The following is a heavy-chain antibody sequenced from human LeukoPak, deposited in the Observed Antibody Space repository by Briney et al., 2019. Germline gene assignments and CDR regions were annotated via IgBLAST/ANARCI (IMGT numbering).Heavy chain of an antibody. J-gene: IGHJ4*02. Sequence: SETLSLTCAVYGGSFSGYYWSWIRQPPGKGLEWIGEINHSGSTNYNPSLKSRVTISVDTSKNQFSLKLSSVTAADTAVYYCASPRGYSYGPFDYWGQGTLVTVSS. V-gene: IGHV4-34*01. D-gene: IGHD5-18*01. CDR3: ASPRGYSYGPFDY. CDR1: GGSFSGYY. CDR2: INHSGST.